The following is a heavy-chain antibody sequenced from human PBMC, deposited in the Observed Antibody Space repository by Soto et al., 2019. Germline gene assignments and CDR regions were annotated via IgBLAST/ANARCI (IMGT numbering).Heavy chain of an antibody. D-gene: IGHD4-17*01. CDR1: GYTLPSYY. CDR3: VRRDFGDYDYFDY. V-gene: IGHV1-46*01. Sequence: QVQLMQSGAEVEKPGASVKLSCKASGYTLPSYYIHWVRQAPGQGLDWMGMINPSTGVTTYAQEFQGRLTLTKAPSTRASTNTFYMQLSGLRSDDTAVYYCVRRDFGDYDYFDYWGQGTLVTISS. J-gene: IGHJ4*02. CDR2: INPSTGVT.